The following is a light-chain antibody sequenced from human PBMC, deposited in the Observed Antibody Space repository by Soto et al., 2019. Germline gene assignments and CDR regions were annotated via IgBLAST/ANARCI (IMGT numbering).Light chain of an antibody. CDR3: QQYNSYSRT. CDR1: QSISSW. Sequence: DIQMTQSPSTLSASVGDRVTITCWASQSISSWLAWYQQKPGKAPKLLIYKASSLESEVPSRFSGSGSGTEFTLTISSLQPDDFATYYCQQYNSYSRTFGQGTKVEIK. V-gene: IGKV1-5*03. CDR2: KAS. J-gene: IGKJ1*01.